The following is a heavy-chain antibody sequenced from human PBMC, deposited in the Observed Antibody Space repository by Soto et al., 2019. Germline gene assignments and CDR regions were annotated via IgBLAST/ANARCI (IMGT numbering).Heavy chain of an antibody. CDR3: ARGDTPMITGMDSFDI. CDR1: GFTFSRYW. D-gene: IGHD5-18*01. J-gene: IGHJ3*02. CDR2: IKQDGTEK. V-gene: IGHV3-7*01. Sequence: EVQLVESGGGLVQPGGSLRLSCAASGFTFSRYWMNWVRQAPGKGLEWVANIKQDGTEKNYVDSVKGRFTISRDNARNSLYLQMDGLRAEDTAVYFCARGDTPMITGMDSFDIWGQGTMVTVSS.